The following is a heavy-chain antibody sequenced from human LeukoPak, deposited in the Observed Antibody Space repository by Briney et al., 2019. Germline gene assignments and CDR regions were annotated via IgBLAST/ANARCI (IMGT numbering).Heavy chain of an antibody. Sequence: GSLRLSCAASGFTFSSYAMHWVRQAPGKGLEWVAVISYDGSNKYYADSVKGRFTISRDNSKNTLYLQMDSLRTEDTAVYYCARDRPMVWGAIPWYFDLWGRGTLVTVSS. V-gene: IGHV3-30-3*01. CDR3: ARDRPMVWGAIPWYFDL. CDR1: GFTFSSYA. D-gene: IGHD3-10*01. CDR2: ISYDGSNK. J-gene: IGHJ2*01.